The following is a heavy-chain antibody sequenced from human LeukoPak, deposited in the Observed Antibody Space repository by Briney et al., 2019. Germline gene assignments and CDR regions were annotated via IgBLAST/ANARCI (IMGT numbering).Heavy chain of an antibody. CDR2: ISSSGSTI. CDR3: ARDRRYYGSGTQADAFDI. D-gene: IGHD3-10*01. J-gene: IGHJ3*02. CDR1: GFTFSSYE. Sequence: PGGSLRLSCAASGFTFSSYEMNWVRQAPGKGLEWVSYISSSGSTIYYADSVKGRFTISRDNAKNSLYLQMNSLRAEDTAVYYCARDRRYYGSGTQADAFDIWGQGTMVTVSS. V-gene: IGHV3-48*03.